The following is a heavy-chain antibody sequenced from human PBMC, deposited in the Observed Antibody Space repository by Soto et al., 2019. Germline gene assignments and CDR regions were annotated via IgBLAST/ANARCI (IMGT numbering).Heavy chain of an antibody. Sequence: EVQLVESGGGLVKPGGSLRLSCAASGFSFSSDSMGWVRQAPGKGLEWVSSISSSGSFMNYADSVKGRVTISRDNAKNSLSLQMSSLKDEDTAVYYCVRDPPTGTTLDWVDSWGQGTLVTVSS. J-gene: IGHJ5*01. CDR3: VRDPPTGTTLDWVDS. D-gene: IGHD1-7*01. CDR1: GFSFSSDS. V-gene: IGHV3-21*01. CDR2: ISSSGSFM.